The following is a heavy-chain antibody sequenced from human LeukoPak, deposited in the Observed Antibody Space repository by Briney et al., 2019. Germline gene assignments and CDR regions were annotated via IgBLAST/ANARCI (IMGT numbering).Heavy chain of an antibody. Sequence: PSETLSLTCTVSGDSISSYYWTWIRQPPGKGLEWIGYIYTSGSTNYNPSLKSRLTISVDTSKNQFSLKLSSVTAADTAVYYCARGGGYCSSTSCSDFDYWGQGTLVTVSS. CDR3: ARGGGYCSSTSCSDFDY. CDR1: GDSISSYY. CDR2: IYTSGST. D-gene: IGHD2-2*01. J-gene: IGHJ4*02. V-gene: IGHV4-4*09.